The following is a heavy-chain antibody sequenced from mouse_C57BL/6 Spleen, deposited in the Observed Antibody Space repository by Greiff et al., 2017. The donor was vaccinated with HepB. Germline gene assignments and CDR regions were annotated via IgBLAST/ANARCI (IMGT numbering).Heavy chain of an antibody. CDR1: GYSITSGYY. CDR3: AEIYYDYGDAMDY. J-gene: IGHJ4*01. V-gene: IGHV3-6*01. Sequence: ESGPGLVKPSQSLSLTCSVTGYSITSGYYWNWIRQFPGNKLEWMGYISYDGSNNYNPSLKNRISITRDTSKNQFFLKLNSVTTEDTATYYCAEIYYDYGDAMDYWGQGTSVTVSS. D-gene: IGHD2-4*01. CDR2: ISYDGSN.